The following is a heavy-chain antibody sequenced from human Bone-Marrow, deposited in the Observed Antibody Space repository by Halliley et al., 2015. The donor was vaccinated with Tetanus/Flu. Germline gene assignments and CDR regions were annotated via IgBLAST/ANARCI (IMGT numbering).Heavy chain of an antibody. CDR3: VKDGSYHTTNYSRRLDH. J-gene: IGHJ4*02. Sequence: IRGRGGTPYYIDSVKGRFPISRDSSDNTMYLQMSSLRVEDTAVYYCVKDGSYHTTNYSRRLDHWGQGALVSVS. V-gene: IGHV3-23*01. D-gene: IGHD1-1*01. CDR2: IRGRGGTP.